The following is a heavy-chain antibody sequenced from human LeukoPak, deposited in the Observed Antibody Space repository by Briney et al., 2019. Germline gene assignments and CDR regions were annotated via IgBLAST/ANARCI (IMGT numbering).Heavy chain of an antibody. CDR3: ARGGGRVPAAGVQKDSRPFDY. V-gene: IGHV1-18*01. Sequence: ASVKVSCKASGYNFTSYGISWVRQAPGQGLEWMGWIRSYNGNTNYAQKLQGRVTMTTDTSTSTAYTELRSLRSDDTAVYYCARGGGRVPAAGVQKDSRPFDYWGQGTLVTVSS. CDR2: IRSYNGNT. J-gene: IGHJ4*02. CDR1: GYNFTSYG. D-gene: IGHD2-2*01.